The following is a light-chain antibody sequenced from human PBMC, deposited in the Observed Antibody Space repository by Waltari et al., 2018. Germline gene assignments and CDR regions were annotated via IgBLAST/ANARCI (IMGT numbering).Light chain of an antibody. CDR1: SSDIGGHNY. Sequence: QSALTQPASVSGSPGQSITISCTGTSSDIGGHNYVSWYQQHPGKAPKLVIFEVTTRPSGVSNRFSGSKSGNTASRTISGLQAEDEADYYCTSYTTSVTWVFGGGTKVTVL. V-gene: IGLV2-14*01. J-gene: IGLJ3*02. CDR3: TSYTTSVTWV. CDR2: EVT.